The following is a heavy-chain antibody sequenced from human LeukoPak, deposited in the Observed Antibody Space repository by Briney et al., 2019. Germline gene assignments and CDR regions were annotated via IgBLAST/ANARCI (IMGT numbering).Heavy chain of an antibody. CDR1: GGSISSSNW. CDR3: ARATVTHYYFDY. V-gene: IGHV4-4*02. CDR2: IYHSGST. D-gene: IGHD4-17*01. Sequence: NSSETLSLTCAVSGGSISSSNWWSWVRQPPGKGLEWIGEIYHSGSTNYNPSLKSRVTISVDRSKNQFSLKLSSVTAADTAVYYCARATVTHYYFDYWGQGTLVTVSS. J-gene: IGHJ4*02.